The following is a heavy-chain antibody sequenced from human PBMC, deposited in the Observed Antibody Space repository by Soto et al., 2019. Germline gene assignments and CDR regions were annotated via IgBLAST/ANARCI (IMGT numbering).Heavy chain of an antibody. CDR2: IYYSGST. J-gene: IGHJ5*02. V-gene: IGHV4-61*01. CDR3: AREMDSSRWFDP. Sequence: SETLSLTCTVSGGSISSSSYYWSWIRQPPGKGLEWIGYIYYSGSTNYNPSLKSRVTISVDTSKNQFSLKLSSVTAADTAVYYCAREMDSSRWFDPWGQGTLVTVSS. D-gene: IGHD6-13*01. CDR1: GGSISSSSYY.